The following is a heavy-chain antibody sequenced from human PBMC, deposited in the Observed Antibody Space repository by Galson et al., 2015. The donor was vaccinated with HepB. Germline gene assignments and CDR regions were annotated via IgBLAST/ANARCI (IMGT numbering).Heavy chain of an antibody. CDR2: IKTDGRTK. CDR3: ARHGVWDFDH. V-gene: IGHV3-7*03. J-gene: IGHJ4*02. CDR1: GFTFSNSW. Sequence: SLRLSCAASGFTFSNSWMGWARQAPGKGLEWVANIKTDGRTKYYVDSVKGRFTVSRDNAKNLLFLQMNTLRAEDTAVYYCARHGVWDFDHWGQGTLVTVSS. D-gene: IGHD3-16*01.